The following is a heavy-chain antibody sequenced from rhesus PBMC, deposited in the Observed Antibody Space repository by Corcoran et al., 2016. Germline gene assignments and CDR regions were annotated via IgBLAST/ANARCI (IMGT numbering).Heavy chain of an antibody. CDR2: ISGSCGIT. Sequence: QLQLQESGPGLVKPSETLALTCAGFGGSSRSKYGRWSRQAPGKGLEWICSISGSCGITYYNPSLKSRFTISTDTFKNQFSLKLSSVTAADTAVYYCARDAPYDYGLDSWGQGVVVTVSS. J-gene: IGHJ6*01. CDR3: ARDAPYDYGLDS. D-gene: IGHD2-39*01. CDR1: GGSSRSKY. V-gene: IGHV4-173*01.